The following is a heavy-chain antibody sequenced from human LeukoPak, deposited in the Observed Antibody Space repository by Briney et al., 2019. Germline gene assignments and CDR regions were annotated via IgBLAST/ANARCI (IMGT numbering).Heavy chain of an antibody. J-gene: IGHJ4*02. CDR2: ISYDGSNK. D-gene: IGHD1-26*01. V-gene: IGHV3-30-3*01. CDR1: GFTFSSYA. CDR3: ASPIKVGATVAFDY. Sequence: GGSLRLSCAASGFTFSSYAMHWVRQAPGKGLEWVAVISYDGSNKYYADSVKGRFTISRDNSRNTLYLQMNSLRAEDTAVYYCASPIKVGATVAFDYWGQGTLVTVSS.